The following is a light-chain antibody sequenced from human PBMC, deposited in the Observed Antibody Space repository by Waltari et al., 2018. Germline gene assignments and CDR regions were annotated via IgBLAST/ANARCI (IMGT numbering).Light chain of an antibody. Sequence: QTVGTQEPPLSVSPGGPVPPTCALNPGSLSRSSDASWYQQTPGQAPRTLVYKTNTRSSGVPDRFSGSSLGNKAALTITGAQADDESDYYCLLYMGSGIWVFGGGTKLTVL. CDR3: LLYMGSGIWV. V-gene: IGLV8-61*01. CDR2: KTN. J-gene: IGLJ3*02. CDR1: PGSLSRSSD.